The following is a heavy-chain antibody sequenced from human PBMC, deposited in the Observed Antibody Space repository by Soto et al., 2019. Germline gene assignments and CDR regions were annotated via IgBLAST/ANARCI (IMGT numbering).Heavy chain of an antibody. D-gene: IGHD3-10*01. CDR3: AAPYGSGSYYNGFDY. V-gene: IGHV1-69*13. CDR1: GGSYSSYA. J-gene: IGHJ4*02. Sequence: ETSVKVSCEACGGSYSSYAISWVRQAPGQGLEWMGGIIPIFGTANYAQKFQGRVTITADESTSTAYMELSSLRSEDTAVYYCAAPYGSGSYYNGFDYWGQGTLVTVSS. CDR2: IIPIFGTA.